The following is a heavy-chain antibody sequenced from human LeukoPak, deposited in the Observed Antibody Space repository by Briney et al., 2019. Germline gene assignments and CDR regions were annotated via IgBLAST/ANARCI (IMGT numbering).Heavy chain of an antibody. CDR2: IYYSGST. CDR1: GGSVSSSSYY. Sequence: PSETLSLTCTVSGGSVSSSSYYWGWIRQPPGKGLEWIGTIYYSGSTYYNPSLKSRVTISVDTSKNQFSLKLRSVTAADTAVYYCARSDWFRREETPTWGQGTLVTVSS. V-gene: IGHV4-39*01. D-gene: IGHD3-9*01. J-gene: IGHJ5*02. CDR3: ARSDWFRREETPT.